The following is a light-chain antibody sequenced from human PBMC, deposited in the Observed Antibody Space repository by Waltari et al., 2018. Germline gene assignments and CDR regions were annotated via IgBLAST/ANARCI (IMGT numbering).Light chain of an antibody. CDR1: SSDVGAYNY. CDR3: SSYAGNNIFV. V-gene: IGLV2-8*01. J-gene: IGLJ1*01. CDR2: EAT. Sequence: QSALTQPPSASGSPGRSVTISCTGTSSDVGAYNYVYWYQQYPDKAPKVVIYEATKRPPGVPDRFSGSKSGNTASLTVSGLQAEDEADYYCSSYAGNNIFVFGTGTQVTVL.